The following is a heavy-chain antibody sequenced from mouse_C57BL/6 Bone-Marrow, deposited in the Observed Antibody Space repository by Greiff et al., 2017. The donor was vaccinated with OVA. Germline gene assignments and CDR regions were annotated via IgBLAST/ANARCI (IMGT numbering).Heavy chain of an antibody. D-gene: IGHD3-2*02. J-gene: IGHJ4*01. CDR1: GYAFTNYL. Sequence: QVQLKESGAELVRPGTSVKVSCKASGYAFTNYLIEWVKQRPGPGLEWIGVINPGSGGTNYNEKFKGKATLTADKSSSTAYMQLSSLTSEDSAVYFCAIDSSGRGDYWGQGTSVTVSS. CDR2: INPGSGGT. CDR3: AIDSSGRGDY. V-gene: IGHV1-54*01.